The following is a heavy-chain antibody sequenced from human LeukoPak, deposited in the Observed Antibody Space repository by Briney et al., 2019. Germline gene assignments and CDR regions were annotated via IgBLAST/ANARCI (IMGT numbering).Heavy chain of an antibody. CDR3: ASSRGGSSTDY. J-gene: IGHJ4*02. Sequence: GGSLRLSCAASGFTFSGYSMNWVRQAPGKGLEWVSSISSSRYIYYADSLKGRFTISRDNAKNSLYLQMNSLRAEDTAVYYCASSRGGSSTDYWGQGTLLTVSS. CDR2: ISSSRYI. V-gene: IGHV3-21*01. D-gene: IGHD6-6*01. CDR1: GFTFSGYS.